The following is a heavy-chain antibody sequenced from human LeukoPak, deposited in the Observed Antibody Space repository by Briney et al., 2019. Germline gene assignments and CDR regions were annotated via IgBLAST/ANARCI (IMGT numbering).Heavy chain of an antibody. CDR1: GFTVSSYA. V-gene: IGHV3-23*01. CDR3: AKHSGSYYTAFDY. Sequence: QPGGSLRLSCAASGFTVSSYAMSWVRQAPGKGLEWVSAISGSGGSTYYADSVKGRFTISRDNSKNTLYLQMNSLRAEDTAVYYCAKHSGSYYTAFDYWGQGTLVTVSS. J-gene: IGHJ4*02. D-gene: IGHD1-26*01. CDR2: ISGSGGST.